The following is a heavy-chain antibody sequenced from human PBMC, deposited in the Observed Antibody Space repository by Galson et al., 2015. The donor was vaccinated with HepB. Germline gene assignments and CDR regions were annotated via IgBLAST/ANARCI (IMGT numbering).Heavy chain of an antibody. CDR3: ARADYYDSSGHDLGYGY. CDR2: ISYDGSNK. D-gene: IGHD3-22*01. J-gene: IGHJ4*02. Sequence: SLRLSCAASGFTFSSYAMHWVRQAPGKGLEWVAVISYDGSNKYYADSVKGRFTISRDNSKNTLYLQMNSLRAEDTAVYYCARADYYDSSGHDLGYGYWGQGTLVTVSS. V-gene: IGHV3-30-3*01. CDR1: GFTFSSYA.